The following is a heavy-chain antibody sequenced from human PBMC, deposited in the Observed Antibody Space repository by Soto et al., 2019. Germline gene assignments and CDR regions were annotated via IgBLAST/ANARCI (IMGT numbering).Heavy chain of an antibody. J-gene: IGHJ4*02. CDR2: IIPSDGST. Sequence: ASVKFSCKASGGTFSSYAISWVRQAPGQGLEWIGRIIPSDGSTHYAQRFQDRVIMTRDTSTSTVYMELNSLRSEDSAVYYCARGGPELATIGSFDYWGQGTLVTVSS. V-gene: IGHV1-46*01. D-gene: IGHD5-12*01. CDR1: GGTFSSYA. CDR3: ARGGPELATIGSFDY.